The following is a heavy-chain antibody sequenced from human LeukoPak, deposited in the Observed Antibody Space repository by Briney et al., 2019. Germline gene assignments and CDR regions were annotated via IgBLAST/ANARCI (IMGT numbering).Heavy chain of an antibody. CDR2: IHNSGIT. J-gene: IGHJ4*02. CDR3: AKSSYSIFDY. Sequence: SETLSLTCTVSGVSISSYYWNWIRQPPGKGLEWIGYIHNSGITNYNPSLKSRVTISVDTSKNQFSLKLSSVTAADTAVYYCAKSSYSIFDYWGQGTLVTVSS. V-gene: IGHV4-59*08. CDR1: GVSISSYY. D-gene: IGHD5-18*01.